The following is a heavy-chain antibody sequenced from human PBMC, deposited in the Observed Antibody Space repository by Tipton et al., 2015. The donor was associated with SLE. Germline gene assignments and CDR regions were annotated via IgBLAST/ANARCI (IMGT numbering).Heavy chain of an antibody. Sequence: TLSLTCTVSGGSITNYYWTWIRQPPGKGLEWIGSGHYSGTTYFNPSLRSRVTISVDTSKNQFSLKVNSVTAADTAVYYCAREIGSGSYYDYWGQGTLVTVSS. D-gene: IGHD3-10*01. CDR3: AREIGSGSYYDY. CDR1: GGSITNYY. V-gene: IGHV4-59*12. CDR2: GHYSGTT. J-gene: IGHJ4*02.